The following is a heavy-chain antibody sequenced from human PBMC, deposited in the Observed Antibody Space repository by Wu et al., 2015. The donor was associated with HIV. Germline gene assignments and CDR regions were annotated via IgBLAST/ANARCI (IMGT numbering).Heavy chain of an antibody. CDR2: IYYSGST. D-gene: IGHD3-22*01. CDR3: ARAYSSAQTNYYYGMDV. J-gene: IGHJ6*02. Sequence: QVQLQESGPGLVKPSETLSLTCTVSGGSISSYYWSWIRQPPGKGLEWIGYIYYSGSTNYNPSLKSRVTISVDTSKNQFSLKLSSVTAADTAVYYCARAYSSAQTNYYYGMDVWGQGTTVTVSS. CDR1: GGSISSYY. V-gene: IGHV4-59*01.